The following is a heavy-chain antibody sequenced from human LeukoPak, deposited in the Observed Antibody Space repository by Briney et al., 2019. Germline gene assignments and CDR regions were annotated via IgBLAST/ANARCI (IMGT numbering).Heavy chain of an antibody. CDR2: ISGSGGST. Sequence: GGSLRLSCAASGFTFSSYAMSWVRQAPGKGLEWVSAISGSGGSTYYAGSVRGRFTISRDNSKNTLYLQMNSLRAEDTAVYYCAIAAAGYYFDYWGQGTLVTVSS. V-gene: IGHV3-23*01. CDR3: AIAAAGYYFDY. J-gene: IGHJ4*02. CDR1: GFTFSSYA. D-gene: IGHD6-13*01.